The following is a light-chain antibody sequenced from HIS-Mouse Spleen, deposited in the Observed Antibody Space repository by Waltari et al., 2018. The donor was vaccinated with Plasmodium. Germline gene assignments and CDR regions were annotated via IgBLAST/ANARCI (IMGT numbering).Light chain of an antibody. CDR1: QSVSSSY. CDR2: GAS. J-gene: IGKJ2*01. Sequence: EIVLTQSPCTLSLSPGERATLSGRASQSVSSSYLAWYQQKPGQAPRLLIYGASSRATGIPDRFSGSGSGTDFTLTISRLEPEDFAVYYCQQYGSSPYTFGQGTKLEIK. V-gene: IGKV3-20*01. CDR3: QQYGSSPYT.